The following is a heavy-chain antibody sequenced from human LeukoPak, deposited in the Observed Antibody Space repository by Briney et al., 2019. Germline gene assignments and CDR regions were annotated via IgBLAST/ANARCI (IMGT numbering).Heavy chain of an antibody. Sequence: MSWVRQXPGKGLEWVSVIYSGGSTYYADSVKGRFTISRDNSKNTLYLQMNSLRAEDTAVYYCARDRQSGWYGIDYWGQGTLVTVSS. CDR3: ARDRQSGWYGIDY. V-gene: IGHV3-66*01. CDR2: IYSGGST. D-gene: IGHD6-19*01. J-gene: IGHJ4*02.